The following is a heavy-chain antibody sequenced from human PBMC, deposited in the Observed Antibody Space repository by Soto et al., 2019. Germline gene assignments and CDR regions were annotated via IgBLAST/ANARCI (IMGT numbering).Heavy chain of an antibody. CDR3: AGSRLRGVGCFDP. V-gene: IGHV4-34*01. J-gene: IGHJ5*02. D-gene: IGHD3-10*01. Sequence: QVQLQQWGAGLLKPSETLSLTCAVNGGSLSSYYWSWIRQPPGKGLEWIGEINHSGSTNYNPSLKRRVTISRDPSKNQFSLKLGFVAAGDTAIFYWAGSRLRGVGCFDPWGQGTLVTVSS. CDR2: INHSGST. CDR1: GGSLSSYY.